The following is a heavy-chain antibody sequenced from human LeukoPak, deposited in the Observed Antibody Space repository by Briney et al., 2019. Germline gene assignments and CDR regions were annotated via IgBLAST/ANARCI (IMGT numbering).Heavy chain of an antibody. CDR1: GFTFSSYW. CDR3: ARRYFDY. Sequence: GGSLRLSCAASGFTFSSYWMNWARQAPGKGLEWVASINHNGNVNYYVDSVKGRFTISRDNAKNSLYLQMNSLRAEDTAVYYCARRYFDYWGQGTLVAVSS. V-gene: IGHV3-7*01. J-gene: IGHJ4*02. CDR2: INHNGNVN.